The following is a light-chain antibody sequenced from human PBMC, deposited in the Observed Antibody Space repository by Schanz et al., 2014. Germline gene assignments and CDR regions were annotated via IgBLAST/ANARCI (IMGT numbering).Light chain of an antibody. J-gene: IGKJ1*01. V-gene: IGKV1-5*01. CDR2: DAS. CDR3: QQYSGFWT. CDR1: QNINNW. Sequence: DIQMTQSPSTLSASVGDRVTITCRASQNINNWLAWYQQKPGKAPKLLIYDASSLESGVPSRFSGSGSGTEFTLTISSLQPDDFATYYCQQYSGFWTFGQGTKVEIK.